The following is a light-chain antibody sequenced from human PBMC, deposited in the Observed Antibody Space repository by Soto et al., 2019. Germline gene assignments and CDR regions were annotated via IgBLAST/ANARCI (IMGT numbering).Light chain of an antibody. V-gene: IGKV4-1*01. CDR1: QSVLYSSNNKNY. CDR2: WAS. CDR3: QQHYNTPYT. Sequence: DIVMTQSPDSLAVSLGERATINCKSSQSVLYSSNNKNYLAWYQQKPGQPPKLLIYWASIRESGVPDRFSGSGSGTDFTLTISSLQAEDVAVYYCQQHYNTPYTFGQGTKLEIK. J-gene: IGKJ2*01.